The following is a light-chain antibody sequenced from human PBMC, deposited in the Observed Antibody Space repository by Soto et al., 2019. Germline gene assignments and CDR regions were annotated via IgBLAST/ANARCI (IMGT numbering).Light chain of an antibody. CDR1: QSVGSN. Sequence: EIVMTQSPATLSVSPGERATLSCRASQSVGSNLAWYQQKPGQAPRLLIYGASTRATGIPARFSGSGSGTEFTLTINSLQSEDFAVYYCQRYNNWPLTFGGGTKVESK. V-gene: IGKV3-15*01. CDR2: GAS. CDR3: QRYNNWPLT. J-gene: IGKJ4*01.